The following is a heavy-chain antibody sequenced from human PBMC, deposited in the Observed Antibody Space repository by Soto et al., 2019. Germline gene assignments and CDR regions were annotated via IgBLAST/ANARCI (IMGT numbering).Heavy chain of an antibody. Sequence: ESGGGLVQPGGSLRLSCAASGFTFSSYSMNWVRQAPGKGLEWVSYISSSSSAIYSADSVKVRFTISRDNAKNSLYLQMNSLRDEDTAVYYCARDIMPRLGFYQCGMDVWGQGTTVTVSS. CDR3: ARDIMPRLGFYQCGMDV. CDR2: ISSSSSAI. J-gene: IGHJ6*02. V-gene: IGHV3-48*02. D-gene: IGHD3-3*02. CDR1: GFTFSSYS.